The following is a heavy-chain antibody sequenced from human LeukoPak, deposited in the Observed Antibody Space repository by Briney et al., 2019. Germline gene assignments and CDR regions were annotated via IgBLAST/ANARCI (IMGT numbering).Heavy chain of an antibody. CDR3: ARVGSYFDDAFDI. CDR2: IYYSGST. Sequence: SETLSLTCAVYGGSFSGYYWSWIRQPPGKGLEWIGYIYYSGSTYYNPSLKSRVTISVDTSKNQFSLKLSSVTAADTAVYYCARVGSYFDDAFDIWGQGTMVTVSS. V-gene: IGHV4-30-4*01. D-gene: IGHD1-26*01. CDR1: GGSFSGYY. J-gene: IGHJ3*02.